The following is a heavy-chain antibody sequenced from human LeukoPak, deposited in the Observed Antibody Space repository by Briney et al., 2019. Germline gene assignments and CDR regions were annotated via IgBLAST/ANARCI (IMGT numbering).Heavy chain of an antibody. D-gene: IGHD3-3*01. CDR2: IKQDGSEK. CDR1: GFTFSSYW. J-gene: IGHJ6*03. V-gene: IGHV3-7*01. CDR3: AREGFGVVRYYYHYMDV. Sequence: GGSLRPSCAASGFTFSSYWMSWVRQAPGKGLEWVANIKQDGSEKYYVDSVKGRFTISRDNAKNSLYLQMNSLRAEDTAVYYCAREGFGVVRYYYHYMDVWGKGTTVTVSS.